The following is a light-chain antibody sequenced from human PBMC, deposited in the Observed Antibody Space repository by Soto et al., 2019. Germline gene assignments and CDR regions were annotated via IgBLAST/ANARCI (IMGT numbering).Light chain of an antibody. CDR3: SSYTSSNTFV. V-gene: IGLV2-14*01. CDR1: SNDVGGYDY. Sequence: QSALTQPASVSGSPGQSITISCTGTSNDVGGYDYVSWYQHHPGKAPKLIIYEVTNRPSGVSNRFSGSKSGDTASLTISGLQAEDEADYYCSSYTSSNTFVFGTGTKLTVL. J-gene: IGLJ1*01. CDR2: EVT.